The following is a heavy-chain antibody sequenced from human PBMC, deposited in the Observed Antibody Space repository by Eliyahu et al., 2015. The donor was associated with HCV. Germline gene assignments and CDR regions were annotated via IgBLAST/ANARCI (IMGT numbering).Heavy chain of an antibody. J-gene: IGHJ4*02. CDR2: INAGNGNT. D-gene: IGHD3-3*01. Sequence: QVQLVQSGAEVKKPGASVKVSCKASGYTFTSYAMHWVRQAPGQRLEWMGWINAGNGNTKYSQKFQGRVTITRDTSASTAYMELSSLRSEDTAVYXCARGGRITIFGVVTGDFDYWGQGTLVTVSS. V-gene: IGHV1-3*01. CDR3: ARGGRITIFGVVTGDFDY. CDR1: GYTFTSYA.